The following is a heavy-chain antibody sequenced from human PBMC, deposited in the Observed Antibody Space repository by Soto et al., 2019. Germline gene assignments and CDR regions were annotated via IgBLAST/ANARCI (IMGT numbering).Heavy chain of an antibody. CDR3: AREQWGFDS. CDR1: NGSISTNGHY. J-gene: IGHJ4*02. CDR2: IYYTGNS. Sequence: QVQLQESGPELVKSSQTLSLTCTVSNGSISTNGHYWTWIRQRPGKGLEWIAYIYYTGNSYYNPCLRSRRTISIGTSKNQFSLTLRSVTAADTAVYYCAREQWGFDSWGQGTLVTVSS. D-gene: IGHD6-19*01. V-gene: IGHV4-31*03.